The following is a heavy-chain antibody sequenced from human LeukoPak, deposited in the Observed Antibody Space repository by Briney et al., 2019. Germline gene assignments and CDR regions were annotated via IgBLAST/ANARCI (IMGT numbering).Heavy chain of an antibody. CDR1: GGSISSYY. CDR3: ASAPDYYYYGMDV. Sequence: SETLSLTCTVSGGSISSYYWSWIRQPPGKGLEWIGYIYYSGSTNYNPSLKSRVTISVDTSKNQFSLKLSSVTAADTAVYYCASAPDYYYYGMDVWGQGTTATVSS. J-gene: IGHJ6*02. CDR2: IYYSGST. V-gene: IGHV4-59*01.